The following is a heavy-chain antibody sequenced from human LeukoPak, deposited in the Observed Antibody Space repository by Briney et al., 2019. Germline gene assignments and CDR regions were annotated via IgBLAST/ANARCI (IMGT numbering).Heavy chain of an antibody. J-gene: IGHJ4*02. Sequence: GGSLRLSCAASGFTFSSYSMNWVRQAPGKGLEWVSYISSSSSTIYYADSVKGRFTISRDNAKNSLYLQMNSLRAEDTAVYYCAKDDRFYSSSSGAVYWGQGTLVTVSS. V-gene: IGHV3-48*01. CDR3: AKDDRFYSSSSGAVY. D-gene: IGHD6-6*01. CDR1: GFTFSSYS. CDR2: ISSSSSTI.